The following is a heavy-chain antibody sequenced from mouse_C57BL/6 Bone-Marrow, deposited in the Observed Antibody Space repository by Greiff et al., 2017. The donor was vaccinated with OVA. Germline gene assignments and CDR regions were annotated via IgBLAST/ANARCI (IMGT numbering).Heavy chain of an antibody. CDR1: GYTFTSYW. CDR2: IYPGSGST. Sequence: QVQLQQPGAELVKPGASVKMSCKASGYTFTSYWITWVKQRPGQGLEWIGDIYPGSGSTNYNEKFKSKATLTVDTSSSTAYMQLSSLTSADSAVYYCARPPSYYGSSYGAMDYWGQGTSVTVSS. D-gene: IGHD1-1*01. J-gene: IGHJ4*01. V-gene: IGHV1-55*01. CDR3: ARPPSYYGSSYGAMDY.